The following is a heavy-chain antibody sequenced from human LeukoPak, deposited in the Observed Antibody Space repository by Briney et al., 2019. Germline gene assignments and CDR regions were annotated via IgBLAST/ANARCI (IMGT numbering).Heavy chain of an antibody. CDR3: ARKLRFLEWLPYARWFDP. Sequence: SQTLSLTCTVSGGSISSGDYYWSWIRQPPGKGLKCIGYIYYSGSTYYNPSLKSRVTISVDTSKNQFSLKLSSVTAADTAVYYCARKLRFLEWLPYARWFDPWGQGTLVTVSS. D-gene: IGHD3-3*01. V-gene: IGHV4-30-4*08. CDR1: GGSISSGDYY. J-gene: IGHJ5*02. CDR2: IYYSGST.